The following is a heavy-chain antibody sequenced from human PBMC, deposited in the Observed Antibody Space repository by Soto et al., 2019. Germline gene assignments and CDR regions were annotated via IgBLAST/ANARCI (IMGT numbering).Heavy chain of an antibody. CDR3: GHRGPVDETGMGFDF. V-gene: IGHV2-5*02. D-gene: IGHD3-9*01. CDR2: VYWDDDK. J-gene: IGHJ4*02. CDR1: GFSLNSLGVG. Sequence: QITLRESGPALVKPTQTLPLTCTFSGFSLNSLGVGGGWVRQPPGKALEWLAIVYWDDDKRYRPSLRSRLSIRKDTPKNQLVLTLTNTDPVDTATDDCGHRGPVDETGMGFDFWGQGSLFTVSS.